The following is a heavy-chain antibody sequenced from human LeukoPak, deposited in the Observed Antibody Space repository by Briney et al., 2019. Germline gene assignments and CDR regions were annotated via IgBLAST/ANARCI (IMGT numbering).Heavy chain of an antibody. CDR3: AREGPVYDFWSGYYTGGYFDY. CDR2: ISSSSSTI. CDR1: GFTFSSYS. V-gene: IGHV3-48*01. Sequence: PGGSLRLSCAASGFTFSSYSMNWVRQAPGKGLEWVSYISSSSSTIYYAASVKGRFTISRDNAKNSLYLQMNSLRAEDTAVYYCAREGPVYDFWSGYYTGGYFDYWGQGTLVTVSS. D-gene: IGHD3-3*01. J-gene: IGHJ4*02.